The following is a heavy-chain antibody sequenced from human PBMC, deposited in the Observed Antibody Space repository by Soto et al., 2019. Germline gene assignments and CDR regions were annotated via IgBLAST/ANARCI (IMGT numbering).Heavy chain of an antibody. CDR2: TGISGRTT. CDR1: GFTITSSA. Sequence: EVQLLDSGGGLVQPGESLRLSCAASGFTITSSAMSWVRQAPGKGLEWVSTTGISGRTTYYADSVKGRFTVSRDDSKNTLDLQINSLRAEDTAVYYCATVHNPSRSFDYWGQGTPVTVSS. V-gene: IGHV3-23*01. CDR3: ATVHNPSRSFDY. J-gene: IGHJ4*02. D-gene: IGHD1-20*01.